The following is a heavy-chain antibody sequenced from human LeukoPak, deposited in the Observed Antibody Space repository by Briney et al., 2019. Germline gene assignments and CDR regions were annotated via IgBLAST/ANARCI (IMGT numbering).Heavy chain of an antibody. D-gene: IGHD6-19*01. Sequence: ASVKVSCKASGYTFTSYGISWVRQAPGQGLEWMGWISAYNGNTNYAQKLQGRVTMTTDTSTSTAYMELRSLRSDDTAVYYCAREGWLWPTYYYYYMDVWGKGTTVTVSS. CDR2: ISAYNGNT. V-gene: IGHV1-18*01. J-gene: IGHJ6*03. CDR1: GYTFTSYG. CDR3: AREGWLWPTYYYYYMDV.